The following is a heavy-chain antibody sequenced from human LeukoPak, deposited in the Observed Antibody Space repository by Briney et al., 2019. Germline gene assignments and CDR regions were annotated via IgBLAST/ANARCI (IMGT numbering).Heavy chain of an antibody. V-gene: IGHV4-59*01. CDR2: IYYSGST. CDR3: ARGRGPLRGYCSSTSCPNAFDI. D-gene: IGHD2-2*03. Sequence: SETLSLTCTVSGGSISSYYWSWIRQPPGKGLEWIGYIYYSGSTNYNPSLKSRVTISVDTSKNQFSLKLSSVTAADTAVHYCARGRGPLRGYCSSTSCPNAFDIWGQGTMVTVSS. J-gene: IGHJ3*02. CDR1: GGSISSYY.